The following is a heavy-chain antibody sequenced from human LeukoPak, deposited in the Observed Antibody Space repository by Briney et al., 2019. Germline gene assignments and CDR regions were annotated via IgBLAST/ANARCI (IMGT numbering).Heavy chain of an antibody. CDR3: AKDITGDRGDHYMDV. V-gene: IGHV3-43*01. CDR2: ISWDGGST. Sequence: GGSLRLSCAASGFTFDDYTMHWVRQAAGKGLEWVSLISWDGGSTYYADSVKGRFTISRDNSKNSLYLQMNSLRTEDTALYYCAKDITGDRGDHYMDVWGKGTTFTVSS. CDR1: GFTFDDYT. J-gene: IGHJ6*03. D-gene: IGHD7-27*01.